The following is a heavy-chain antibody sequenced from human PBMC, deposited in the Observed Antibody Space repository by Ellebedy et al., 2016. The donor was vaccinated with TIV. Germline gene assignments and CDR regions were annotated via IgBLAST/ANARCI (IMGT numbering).Heavy chain of an antibody. CDR3: AGDPSQSPTRRFDY. J-gene: IGHJ4*02. V-gene: IGHV4-30-4*01. CDR1: GASISNGDYY. CDR2: IYYSGST. Sequence: SETLSLTCTVSGASISNGDYYWSWIRQSPGRGLEWIGFIYYSGSTHYKPSLESRVTISADTSKNHFSLKVTSVTAADTAVYYCAGDPSQSPTRRFDYWGRGLLVTVSS.